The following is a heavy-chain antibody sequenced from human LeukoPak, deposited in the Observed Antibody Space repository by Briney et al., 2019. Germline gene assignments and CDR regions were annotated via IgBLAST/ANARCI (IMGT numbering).Heavy chain of an antibody. Sequence: MPGASVKVSRKASGYTFTAYYIHWLRQAPGQGPEWMGWIKPDSGSSHYAQKFQGRVTMTRDTSSNSAYMDLTRLKSDDTAVYYRARARVPIAVAGLYYFDYWGQGALVTVSS. J-gene: IGHJ4*02. V-gene: IGHV1-2*02. CDR3: ARARVPIAVAGLYYFDY. D-gene: IGHD6-19*01. CDR1: GYTFTAYY. CDR2: IKPDSGSS.